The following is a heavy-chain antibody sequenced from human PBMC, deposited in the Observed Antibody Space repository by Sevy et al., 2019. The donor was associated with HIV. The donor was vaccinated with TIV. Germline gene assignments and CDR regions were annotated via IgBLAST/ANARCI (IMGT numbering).Heavy chain of an antibody. Sequence: GGSLRLSCAASGFTFSSYAMSWVRQAPGKGLEWVSAISGRGGSTYYADSVKGRFTISRDNSKNTLFLQMNSLRAEDTAVYYCAKGKFYRAYYFDYWGQGTLVTVSS. CDR2: ISGRGGST. J-gene: IGHJ4*02. V-gene: IGHV3-23*01. CDR3: AKGKFYRAYYFDY. CDR1: GFTFSSYA.